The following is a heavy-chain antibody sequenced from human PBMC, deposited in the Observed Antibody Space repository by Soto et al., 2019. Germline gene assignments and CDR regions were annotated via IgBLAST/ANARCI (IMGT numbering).Heavy chain of an antibody. J-gene: IGHJ5*02. Sequence: PSETLSLTCAVYGGPFSGYYWSWIRQPPGKGLEWIGEINHSGSTNYNPSLKSRVTISVDTSKNQFSLKLSSVTAADTAVYYCARGSKVPAAIRTPNRVNWFDPWGQGTLVTVSS. CDR3: ARGSKVPAAIRTPNRVNWFDP. D-gene: IGHD2-2*01. V-gene: IGHV4-34*01. CDR2: INHSGST. CDR1: GGPFSGYY.